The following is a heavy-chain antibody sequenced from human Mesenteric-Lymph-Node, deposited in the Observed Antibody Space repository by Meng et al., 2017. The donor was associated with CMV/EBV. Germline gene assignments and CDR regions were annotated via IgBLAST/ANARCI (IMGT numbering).Heavy chain of an antibody. Sequence: YTFTDYYMFGVRQAPGQGLEWMGRINPNTGGTNYAQKFQGRVTMTRDTSINTVYMELSRLSSDDTAVYYCARLGGYCTSTSCFRFDPWGQGTLVTVSS. CDR2: INPNTGGT. CDR3: ARLGGYCTSTSCFRFDP. J-gene: IGHJ5*02. V-gene: IGHV1-2*06. CDR1: YTFTDYY. D-gene: IGHD2-2*01.